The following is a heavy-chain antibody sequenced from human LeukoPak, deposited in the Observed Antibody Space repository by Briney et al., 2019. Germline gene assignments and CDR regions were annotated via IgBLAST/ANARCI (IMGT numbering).Heavy chain of an antibody. CDR2: ISGSGGST. D-gene: IGHD1-26*01. V-gene: IGHV3-23*01. CDR1: GFTFSSYA. Sequence: GGSLRLSCAASGFTFSSYAMSWVRQAPGKGLEWVSAISGSGGSTYYADSVKGRFTTSRDNSKNTLYLQMNSLRAEDTAVYYCAKDGRLEYYYYGMDVWGQGTTVTVSS. CDR3: AKDGRLEYYYYGMDV. J-gene: IGHJ6*02.